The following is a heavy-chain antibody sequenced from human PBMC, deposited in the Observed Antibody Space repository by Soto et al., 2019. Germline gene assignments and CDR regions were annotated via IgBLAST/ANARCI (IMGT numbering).Heavy chain of an antibody. CDR3: AKDRSWNYGLVAFDI. Sequence: GGSLRLSCAASGFTFSNFAMNWVRQAPGKGLEWVSGISGDAGSTYYADSVRGRFTTSRDNSKNTLYVQMNSLRAEDTAVYYCAKDRSWNYGLVAFDIWGQGTMVTVSS. CDR2: ISGDAGST. V-gene: IGHV3-23*01. D-gene: IGHD1-7*01. CDR1: GFTFSNFA. J-gene: IGHJ3*02.